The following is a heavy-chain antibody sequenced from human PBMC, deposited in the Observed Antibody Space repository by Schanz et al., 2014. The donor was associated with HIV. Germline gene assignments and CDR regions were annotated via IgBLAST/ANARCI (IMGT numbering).Heavy chain of an antibody. D-gene: IGHD4-17*01. CDR3: ATTWRAMYGELDY. V-gene: IGHV3-33*05. J-gene: IGHJ4*02. CDR1: GFTFSTYG. Sequence: QVQLVESGGGVVQPGRSLRLSCAASGFTFSTYGMHWVRQAPGKGLEWLAITSYDESKKTYADSVKGRFTISRDNAKNSLYLQMTSLRVEDTAVYYCATTWRAMYGELDYWGQGTLVTVSS. CDR2: TSYDESKK.